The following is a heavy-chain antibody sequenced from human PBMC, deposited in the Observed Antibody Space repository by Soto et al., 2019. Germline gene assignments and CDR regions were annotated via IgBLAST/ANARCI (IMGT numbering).Heavy chain of an antibody. CDR3: ARDHLSGENAFDI. D-gene: IGHD4-17*01. J-gene: IGHJ3*02. CDR2: INPNSGGT. CDR1: GYTFTGYY. V-gene: IGHV1-2*02. Sequence: ASVKVSCKASGYTFTGYYMHWVRQAPGQGLEWMGWINPNSGGTNYAQKFQGRVTMTRDTSISTAYMELSRLRSDGTAVYYCARDHLSGENAFDIWGQGTMVTVSS.